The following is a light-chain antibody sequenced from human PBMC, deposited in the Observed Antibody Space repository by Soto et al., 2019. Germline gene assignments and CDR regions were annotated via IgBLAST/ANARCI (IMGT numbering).Light chain of an antibody. V-gene: IGKV3-20*01. CDR2: GTS. CDR1: QSVSSKY. CDR3: RRYGSSLFT. Sequence: EIVLTQSTGTLSLSQGESATLSCRASQSVSSKYLACYQQKPGQAPRVLIYGTSIRASGVPDGYSGGGSCTVFTPTITSMEPEDFAVYYCRRYGSSLFTFAPGTKVDF. J-gene: IGKJ3*01.